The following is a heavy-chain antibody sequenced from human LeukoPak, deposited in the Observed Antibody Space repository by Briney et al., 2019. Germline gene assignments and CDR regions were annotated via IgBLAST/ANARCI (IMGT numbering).Heavy chain of an antibody. J-gene: IGHJ6*03. CDR1: GFTFSSYS. Sequence: GGSLRLSCAASGFTFSSYSMNWVSQAPGKGLEWLSYISGSSSTIYYADSVKGRFTISRDNAKNSQYLQMNSLRAEDTAVYYCARESLGYCSGSTCYYFYMDFWGKGTTVTVSS. CDR2: ISGSSSTI. D-gene: IGHD2-15*01. V-gene: IGHV3-48*04. CDR3: ARESLGYCSGSTCYYFYMDF.